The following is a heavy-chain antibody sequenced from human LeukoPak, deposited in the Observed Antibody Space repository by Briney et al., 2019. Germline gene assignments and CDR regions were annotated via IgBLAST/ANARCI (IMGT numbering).Heavy chain of an antibody. J-gene: IGHJ5*02. V-gene: IGHV3-11*06. CDR1: GFTFSDYN. D-gene: IGHD3-10*01. Sequence: GGSLRLSCAASGFTFSDYNMSWIRQAPGKGLEWVSYISSSSSYTNYADSVKGRFTISRDNAKNSLCLQMNSLRAEDTAVYYCARDFGANNWFDPWGQGTLVTVSS. CDR2: ISSSSSYT. CDR3: ARDFGANNWFDP.